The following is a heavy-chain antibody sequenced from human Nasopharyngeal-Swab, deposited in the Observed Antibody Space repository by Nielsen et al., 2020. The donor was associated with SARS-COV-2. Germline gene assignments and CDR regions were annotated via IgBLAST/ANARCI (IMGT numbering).Heavy chain of an antibody. CDR3: ARSLNIVVVVAAKDYYYYGMDV. CDR2: INPSGGST. Sequence: ASVKVSCKASGYTFTSYYMHWVRQAPGQGLEWMGIINPSGGSTSYAQKFQGRVTMTRDTSTSTVYMELSSLRSEDTAVYYCARSLNIVVVVAAKDYYYYGMDVWGQGTTVTVSS. D-gene: IGHD2-15*01. J-gene: IGHJ6*02. CDR1: GYTFTSYY. V-gene: IGHV1-46*01.